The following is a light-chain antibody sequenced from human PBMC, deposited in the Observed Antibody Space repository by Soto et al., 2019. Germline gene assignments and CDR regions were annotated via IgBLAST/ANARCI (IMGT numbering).Light chain of an antibody. V-gene: IGKV3-20*01. J-gene: IGKJ4*01. Sequence: EIVLTQSPGTLSFSPGERATLFCRASQSVTSNYFAWYQQKPGQAPRLLIYGISDRATGIPDRLSGSGSGTDFTLTICRLQTEDFAVYCCQQYISWLSSFAGGTKVDIK. CDR3: QQYISWLSS. CDR1: QSVTSNY. CDR2: GIS.